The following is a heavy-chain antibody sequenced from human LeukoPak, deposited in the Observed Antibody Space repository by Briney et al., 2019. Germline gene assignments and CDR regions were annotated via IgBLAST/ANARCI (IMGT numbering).Heavy chain of an antibody. CDR2: ISWDGGST. J-gene: IGHJ4*02. Sequence: GGSLRLSCAASGFIFSDYWMHWVRQAPGKGLEWVSLISWDGGSTYYADSVKGRFTISRDNSKNSLYLQMNSLRAEDTALYYCAKDIWEYGSGSEPYYFDYWGQGTLVTVSS. CDR3: AKDIWEYGSGSEPYYFDY. CDR1: GFIFSDYW. V-gene: IGHV3-43D*03. D-gene: IGHD3-10*01.